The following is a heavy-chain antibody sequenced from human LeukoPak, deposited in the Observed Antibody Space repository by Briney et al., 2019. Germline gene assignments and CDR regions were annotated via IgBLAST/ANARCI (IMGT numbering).Heavy chain of an antibody. CDR2: IKSKNVGGTT. Sequence: GGSLRLSCAASGFTFTSYSMNWVRQAPGKGLEWVGRIKSKNVGGTTDYAAPVKGRFTISRDDSKNTVYLQMNSLKIEDTAVYYCTSHAAFDPWGQGTLVTVSS. V-gene: IGHV3-15*01. J-gene: IGHJ5*02. CDR3: TSHAAFDP. CDR1: GFTFTSYS.